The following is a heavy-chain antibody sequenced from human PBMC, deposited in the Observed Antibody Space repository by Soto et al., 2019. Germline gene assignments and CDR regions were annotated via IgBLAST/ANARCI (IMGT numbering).Heavy chain of an antibody. V-gene: IGHV1-69*01. CDR1: GGTFNTDG. CDR3: VTFYGSGSYSLVDN. J-gene: IGHJ4*02. Sequence: QVQLVQSGADVTKSGSSVKVSCKASGGTFNTDGFNWVRQAPGQGLEWMGGIIPMFGTPNYAQKFQARVTIVADEFTRTVYMELSSLQSEDTAVYYCVTFYGSGSYSLVDNWGQGTLVSVSS. D-gene: IGHD3-10*01. CDR2: IIPMFGTP.